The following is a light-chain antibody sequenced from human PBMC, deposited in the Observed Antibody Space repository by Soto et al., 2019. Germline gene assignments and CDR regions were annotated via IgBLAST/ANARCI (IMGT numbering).Light chain of an antibody. CDR3: QQSYTFPWT. CDR2: AAS. V-gene: IGKV1D-12*01. CDR1: QGISTW. Sequence: DIQVTQSPSSLSASAGDRVTITCRASQGISTWLTWYQQKPGKAPKLLISAASTLQSGVPSRFSGSGSGTDFTLTTSSLQPEDFATYYCQQSYTFPWTFGQGTKVEMK. J-gene: IGKJ1*01.